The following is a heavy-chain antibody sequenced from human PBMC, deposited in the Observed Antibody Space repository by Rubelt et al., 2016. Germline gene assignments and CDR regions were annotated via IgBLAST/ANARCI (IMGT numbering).Heavy chain of an antibody. J-gene: IGHJ4*02. CDR2: ASGYNGNT. CDR3: ARDGSGTYWEF. D-gene: IGHD3-10*01. V-gene: IGHV1-18*01. Sequence: QVQLVQSGSDVQKPGASVKVSCKASGYNFRNYDINWVRQAPGQGLEWMGWASGYNGNTNYAQKYQGRVKITADKATSTADMELSSLRSEDTAVYYCARDGSGTYWEFWGQGTLITVSS. CDR1: GYNFRNYD.